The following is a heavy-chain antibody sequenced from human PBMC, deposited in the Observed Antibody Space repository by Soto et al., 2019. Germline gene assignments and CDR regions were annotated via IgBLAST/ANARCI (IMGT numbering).Heavy chain of an antibody. CDR2: ISYDGSNK. CDR3: ARAGGLLLDY. J-gene: IGHJ4*01. CDR1: GFTFSSYA. Sequence: QVQLVESGGGVVQPGRSLRLSCAASGFTFSSYAMHWVRQAPGKGLEWVAVISYDGSNKYYADSVKGRFTISRDISKNTLYLQMTSLRAEDTAVYYCARAGGLLLDYWGHGTLVTVSS. D-gene: IGHD2-15*01. V-gene: IGHV3-30-3*01.